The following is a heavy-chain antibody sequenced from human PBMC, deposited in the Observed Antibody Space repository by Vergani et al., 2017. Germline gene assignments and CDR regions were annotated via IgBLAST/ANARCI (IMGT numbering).Heavy chain of an antibody. V-gene: IGHV3-33*01. CDR1: GFTFSSYG. J-gene: IGHJ6*02. CDR3: ARDRAMVRGVIPNDGRDV. Sequence: QVQLVESGGGVVQPGRSLRLSCAASGFTFSSYGMHWVRPAPGKGLEWVAVIWYDVSNKYYADSVKGRFTISRDTSKNTLYLQMNSLRAEDTAVYYCARDRAMVRGVIPNDGRDVWSQGCTVTVSS. D-gene: IGHD3-10*01. CDR2: IWYDVSNK.